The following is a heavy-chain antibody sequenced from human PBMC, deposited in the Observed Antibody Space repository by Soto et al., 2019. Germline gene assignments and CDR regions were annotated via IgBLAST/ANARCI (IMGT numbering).Heavy chain of an antibody. Sequence: ASVKVSCKASGYTFTGYYMHWVRQAPGQGLEWMGWINPNSGGTNYAQKFQGRVTMTRDTSISTAYMELSRLRFDDTAVYYCARAYSSSSVAYFDYWGQGTLVTVS. CDR3: ARAYSSSSVAYFDY. V-gene: IGHV1-2*02. CDR2: INPNSGGT. CDR1: GYTFTGYY. D-gene: IGHD6-6*01. J-gene: IGHJ4*02.